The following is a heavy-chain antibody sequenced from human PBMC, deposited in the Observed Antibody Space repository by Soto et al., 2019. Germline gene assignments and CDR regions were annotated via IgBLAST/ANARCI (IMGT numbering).Heavy chain of an antibody. CDR1: GGSINSDGYY. V-gene: IGHV4-31*03. J-gene: IGHJ4*01. D-gene: IGHD5-18*01. CDR2: INYRGTT. Sequence: SETLSLTCTVSGGSINSDGYYWSWIRQHPEKGLEWIGYINYRGTTYYNPSLESRLTISADTSKNQFSLQLTSVNAADTALYYCARESYSFGRAFDIWGHGTLVTVSS. CDR3: ARESYSFGRAFDI.